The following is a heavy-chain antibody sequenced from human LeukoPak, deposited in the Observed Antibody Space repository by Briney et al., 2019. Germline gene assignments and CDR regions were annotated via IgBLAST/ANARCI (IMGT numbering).Heavy chain of an antibody. J-gene: IGHJ4*02. V-gene: IGHV3-66*01. CDR3: ARIRWYDSSGPDY. D-gene: IGHD3-22*01. Sequence: PGGSLRLSCAASGFTVSSNYMSWVRQAPGKGLEWVSVIYSGGSTYYADSVKGRFTISRDNSKNTLYLQMNSLRAEDTAVYYCARIRWYDSSGPDYWGQGTLVTVSS. CDR1: GFTVSSNY. CDR2: IYSGGST.